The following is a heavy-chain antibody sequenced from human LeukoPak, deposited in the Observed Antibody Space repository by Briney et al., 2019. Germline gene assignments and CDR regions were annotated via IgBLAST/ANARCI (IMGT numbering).Heavy chain of an antibody. CDR3: ARDSSGSGSWYYMDV. CDR1: GFTFSSYW. CDR2: IKQDGSEK. D-gene: IGHD3-10*01. V-gene: IGHV3-7*01. Sequence: GGSLRLSCAASGFTFSSYWMSWVRQAPGKGLEWVANIKQDGSEKYYVDSVKGRFTISRDNAKNSLYLQMNSLRAEDTAVYYCARDSSGSGSWYYMDVWGKGTTVTVSS. J-gene: IGHJ6*03.